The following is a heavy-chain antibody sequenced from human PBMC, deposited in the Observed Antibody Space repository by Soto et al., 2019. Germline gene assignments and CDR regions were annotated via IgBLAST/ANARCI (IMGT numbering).Heavy chain of an antibody. D-gene: IGHD2-21*02. J-gene: IGHJ6*02. CDR3: AKVMVTARHYWYGVDV. V-gene: IGHV3-23*01. Sequence: DVQLLDSGGGLVQPGGSLRLSCAASGFTFSSYAMNWIRQTPGRGLEWVSGISNDGSDTYYKDSVKGRFTISRDNSQNRLYLQMNSLRAEDTAIYYCAKVMVTARHYWYGVDVWGQGTTVTVSS. CDR1: GFTFSSYA. CDR2: ISNDGSDT.